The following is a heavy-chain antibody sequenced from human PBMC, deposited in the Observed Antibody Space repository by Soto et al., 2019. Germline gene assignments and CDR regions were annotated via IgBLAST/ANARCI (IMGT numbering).Heavy chain of an antibody. D-gene: IGHD6-13*01. CDR2: ISYDGSNK. Sequence: QVQLVESGGGVVQPGRSLRLSCAASGFTFSSYAMHWVRQAPGKGLEWVAVISYDGSNKYYADSVKGRFTISRDNSKNTLYLQMNSLRAEDTAVYYCARDSGYSSRLGYWGQGTLVTVSS. J-gene: IGHJ4*02. CDR1: GFTFSSYA. V-gene: IGHV3-30-3*01. CDR3: ARDSGYSSRLGY.